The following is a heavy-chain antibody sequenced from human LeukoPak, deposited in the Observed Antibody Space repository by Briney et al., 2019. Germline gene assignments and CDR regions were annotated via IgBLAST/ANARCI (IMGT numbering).Heavy chain of an antibody. CDR1: GYTFTSYY. CDR3: ARDGRRITVAGTGDN. Sequence: APVKVSCKASGYTFTSYYVHWVRQAPGQGLEWLGIINPNVGSTNYAQKFQGRVTLTSDTSTSTVYMELSSLRSDDTAVYYCARDGRRITVAGTGDNWGQGTLVTVSS. D-gene: IGHD6-19*01. J-gene: IGHJ4*02. V-gene: IGHV1-46*01. CDR2: INPNVGST.